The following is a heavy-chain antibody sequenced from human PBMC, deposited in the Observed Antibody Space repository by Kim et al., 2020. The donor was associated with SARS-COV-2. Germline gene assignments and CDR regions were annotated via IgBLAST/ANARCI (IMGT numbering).Heavy chain of an antibody. V-gene: IGHV6-1*01. CDR1: GDSVSSNSAA. CDR3: ARDSPYYYDSSGYYSAGQPNDAFDI. J-gene: IGHJ3*02. CDR2: TYYRSKWYN. D-gene: IGHD3-22*01. Sequence: SQTLSLTCAISGDSVSSNSAAWNWIRQSPSRGLEWLGRTYYRSKWYNDYAVSVKSRITINPDTSKNQFSLQLNSVTPEDTAVYYCARDSPYYYDSSGYYSAGQPNDAFDIWGQGTMVTVSS.